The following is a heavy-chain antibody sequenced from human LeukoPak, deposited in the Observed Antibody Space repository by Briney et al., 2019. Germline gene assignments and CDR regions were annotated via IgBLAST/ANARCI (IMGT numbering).Heavy chain of an antibody. CDR1: GFTFSSYA. J-gene: IGHJ4*02. CDR3: ARGAWATRLGS. V-gene: IGHV4-34*01. CDR2: IYESGTT. Sequence: GSLRLSCAASGFTFSSYAMGWVRQPPGEGLEWIGEIYESGTTKYNPSLKSRVTISMVPSKQQFSLSLNSVTAADTAVYYCARGAWATRLGSWGLGTPVIVSS. D-gene: IGHD2-15*01.